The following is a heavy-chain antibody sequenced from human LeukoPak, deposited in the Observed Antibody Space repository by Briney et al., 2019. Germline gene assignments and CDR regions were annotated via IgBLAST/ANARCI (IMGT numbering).Heavy chain of an antibody. CDR2: ISDSADST. D-gene: IGHD6-6*01. V-gene: IGHV3-23*01. Sequence: GGSLRLSCAASGFTFSNFAMSWVRQAPGKGLEWVSGISDSADSTYYADSVKGRLTISRDNSKNTLYMQMNSLRAEDTAVYYCAKDLIGARPQLFDHWGHGTLVTVSS. J-gene: IGHJ4*01. CDR3: AKDLIGARPQLFDH. CDR1: GFTFSNFA.